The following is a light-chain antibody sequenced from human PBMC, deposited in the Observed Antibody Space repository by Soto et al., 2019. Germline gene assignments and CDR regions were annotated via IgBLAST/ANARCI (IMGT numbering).Light chain of an antibody. CDR3: GTWDRSLNAVV. CDR2: DDN. CDR1: NSNIETNY. J-gene: IGLJ2*01. Sequence: QSALTQPPSVSAAPGQKVTISCSGSNSNIETNYVSWYQHLPGTAPKLLIYDDNKRPSGIPDRFSGSKSGTSATLGITGLQTGDEAAYYCGTWDRSLNAVVFGGGTKDTVL. V-gene: IGLV1-51*01.